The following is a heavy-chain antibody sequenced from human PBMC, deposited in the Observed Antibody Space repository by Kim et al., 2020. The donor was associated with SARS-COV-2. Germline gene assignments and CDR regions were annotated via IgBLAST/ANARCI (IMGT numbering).Heavy chain of an antibody. Sequence: ASVKVSCKASGYTFTSYAMHWVRQAPGQRLEWMGWINAGNGNTKYSQKFQGRVTITRDTSPSTASMELSSLRSEDTAGYYFACVLGATVSFGHGMVVWGQ. CDR3: ACVLGATVSFGHGMVV. V-gene: IGHV1-3*01. CDR1: GYTFTSYA. CDR2: INAGNGNT. J-gene: IGHJ6*02. D-gene: IGHD2-8*02.